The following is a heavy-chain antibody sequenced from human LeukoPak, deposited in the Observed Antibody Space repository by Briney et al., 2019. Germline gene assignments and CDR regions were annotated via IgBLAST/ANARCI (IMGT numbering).Heavy chain of an antibody. D-gene: IGHD2/OR15-2a*01. J-gene: IGHJ4*02. CDR3: AKGNIFDS. CDR2: ISSDSSDI. CDR1: GFNFRVYN. V-gene: IGHV3-48*01. Sequence: GGSLRLSCAASGFNFRVYNMNWVRQAPGKGLERIAYISSDSSDIFYADSVKGRFTISRDNAKNSLYLQMKSLRADDTAIYYCAKGNIFDSWGQGILVTVSS.